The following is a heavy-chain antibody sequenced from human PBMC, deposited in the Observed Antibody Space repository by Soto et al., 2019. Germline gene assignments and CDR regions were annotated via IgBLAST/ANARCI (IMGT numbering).Heavy chain of an antibody. CDR1: GGTFSSYA. Sequence: SVKVSCKASGGTFSSYAISWVRQAPGQGLEWMGGIIPIFGTADYAQKFQGRVTITADESTSTAYMALNSLRSEDTAVYYCASPGGSYYGGVVFWGQGTVVTVSA. D-gene: IGHD1-26*01. CDR2: IIPIFGTA. V-gene: IGHV1-69*13. CDR3: ASPGGSYYGGVVF. J-gene: IGHJ4*02.